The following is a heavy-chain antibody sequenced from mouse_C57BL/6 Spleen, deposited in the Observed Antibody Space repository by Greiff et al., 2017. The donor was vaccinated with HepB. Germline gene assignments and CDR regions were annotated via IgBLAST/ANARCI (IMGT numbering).Heavy chain of an antibody. D-gene: IGHD1-1*01. CDR3: ARPVTTVRAMDY. CDR2: ISSGSSTI. CDR1: GFTFSDYG. Sequence: DVKLQESGGGLVKPGGSLKLSCAASGFTFSDYGMHWVRQAPEKGLEWVAYISSGSSTIYYADTVKGRFTISRDNAKNTLFLQMTSLRSEDTAMYYCARPVTTVRAMDYWGQGTSVTVSS. J-gene: IGHJ4*01. V-gene: IGHV5-17*01.